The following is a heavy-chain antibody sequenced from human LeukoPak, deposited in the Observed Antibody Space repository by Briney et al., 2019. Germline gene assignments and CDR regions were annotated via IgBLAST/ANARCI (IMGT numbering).Heavy chain of an antibody. CDR1: GGSISSGGYS. D-gene: IGHD5-24*01. V-gene: IGHV4-30-2*01. Sequence: ASETLSLTCAVSGGSISSGGYSWSWIRQPPGKGLEWIGYIYHSGSTYYNPSLKSRVTISVDRSKNQFSLKLSSVTAADTAVYYCAKWLLFNRYYYGIDVWGRGTTVTVSS. CDR2: IYHSGST. J-gene: IGHJ6*02. CDR3: AKWLLFNRYYYGIDV.